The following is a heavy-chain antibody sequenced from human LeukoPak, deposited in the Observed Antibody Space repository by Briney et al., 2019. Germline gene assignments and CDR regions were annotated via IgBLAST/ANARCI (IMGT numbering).Heavy chain of an antibody. J-gene: IGHJ5*02. V-gene: IGHV3-7*01. Sequence: PGGSLRLSCAASGFTFSSYWMSWVRQAPGKGLEWVANIKQDGSEKYYVDSVKGRFTISRDNAKNSLYLQMNSLRVEGTVVYYCARVTHEYYDFWSGYPRGFWFDRWGQGTLVTVSS. CDR1: GFTFSSYW. CDR3: ARVTHEYYDFWSGYPRGFWFDR. D-gene: IGHD3-3*01. CDR2: IKQDGSEK.